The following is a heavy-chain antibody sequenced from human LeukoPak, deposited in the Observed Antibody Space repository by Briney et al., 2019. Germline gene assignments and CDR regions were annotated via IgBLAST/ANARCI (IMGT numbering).Heavy chain of an antibody. V-gene: IGHV4-4*07. CDR2: IYTNEYT. CDR1: GGSISSYY. Sequence: SETLSLTCTVSGGSISSYYWSWIRQPAGKGLEWIGRIYTNEYTNYNPSLKNRVTMSVDTSKNQFSLRLSSVTAADTAVYYCARPPYGDYFDYWGQGILVTVSS. D-gene: IGHD3-10*01. CDR3: ARPPYGDYFDY. J-gene: IGHJ4*02.